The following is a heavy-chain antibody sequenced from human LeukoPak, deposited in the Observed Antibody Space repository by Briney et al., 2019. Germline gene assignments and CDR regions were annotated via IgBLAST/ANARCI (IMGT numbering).Heavy chain of an antibody. CDR2: IYYSGST. Sequence: PSETLSLTCTVSGGSISSYYWSWIRQPPGKGLEWIGYIYYSGSTNYNPSLKSRVTISVDTSKNQFSLKLSSVTAADTAVYYCARVVGDYYDSSGYYYYYYYMDVWGKGTTVTISS. CDR3: ARVVGDYYDSSGYYYYYYYMDV. CDR1: GGSISSYY. V-gene: IGHV4-59*01. D-gene: IGHD3-22*01. J-gene: IGHJ6*03.